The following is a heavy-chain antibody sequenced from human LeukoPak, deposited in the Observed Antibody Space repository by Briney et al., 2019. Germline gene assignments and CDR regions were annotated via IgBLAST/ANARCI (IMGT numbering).Heavy chain of an antibody. Sequence: GGSLRLSCAASGFTFSSYSMNWVRQAPGKGLEWVSSISSSSSYIYYADSVKGRFTISRDNAKNSLYLQMNSLRAEDTAVYYCARDRSDDIVVVPAAGGVDYWGQGTLVTVSS. V-gene: IGHV3-21*01. CDR1: GFTFSSYS. CDR2: ISSSSSYI. CDR3: ARDRSDDIVVVPAAGGVDY. D-gene: IGHD2-2*01. J-gene: IGHJ4*02.